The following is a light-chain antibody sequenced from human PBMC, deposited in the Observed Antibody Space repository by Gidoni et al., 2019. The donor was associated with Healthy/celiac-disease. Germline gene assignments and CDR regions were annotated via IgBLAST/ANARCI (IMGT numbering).Light chain of an antibody. CDR2: SNN. CDR1: SSNIGSNT. Sequence: QSVLTPPPSASGTPGQRVTISCSGSSSNIGSNTVNWYQQLPGTAPKLLIYSNNQRPSGVPDRFSGSKSGTSASLAISGLQSEDEADYYCAAWDDSLNGVVFGGGTKLTV. V-gene: IGLV1-44*01. CDR3: AAWDDSLNGVV. J-gene: IGLJ2*01.